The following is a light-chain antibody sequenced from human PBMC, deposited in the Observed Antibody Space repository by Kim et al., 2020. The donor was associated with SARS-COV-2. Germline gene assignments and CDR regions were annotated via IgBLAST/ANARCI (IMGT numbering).Light chain of an antibody. Sequence: QSVLTQPPSLSEAPGQTVTISCTGTGSNIGAGSDVQWYQHRPGRAPKLLIYHDILRPSGVPDRFSGSRSGTSASLTITGLQAEDEADYYCQSYDSSLRGLFGTGTKVTVL. V-gene: IGLV1-40*01. CDR1: GSNIGAGSD. J-gene: IGLJ1*01. CDR3: QSYDSSLRGL. CDR2: HDI.